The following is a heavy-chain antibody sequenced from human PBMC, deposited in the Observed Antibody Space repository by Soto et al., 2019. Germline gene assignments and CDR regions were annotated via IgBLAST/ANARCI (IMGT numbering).Heavy chain of an antibody. Sequence: GGSLRLSCAASGFTFSSYSMNWVRQAPGKGLEWVSSISSSSSYIYYADSVKGRFTISRDNAKNSLYLQMNSLRAEDTAVYYCARGSLKLELPRLCWFDPWGQGTLVTVSS. V-gene: IGHV3-21*01. D-gene: IGHD1-7*01. CDR3: ARGSLKLELPRLCWFDP. CDR1: GFTFSSYS. CDR2: ISSSSSYI. J-gene: IGHJ5*02.